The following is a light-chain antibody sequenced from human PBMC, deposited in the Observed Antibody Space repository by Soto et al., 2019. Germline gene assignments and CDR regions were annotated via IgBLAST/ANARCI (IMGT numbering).Light chain of an antibody. CDR3: SLYTSSTFHV. J-gene: IGLJ1*01. CDR2: EVS. Sequence: QSVLTQPPSVSGSPGQSVTISCTGTSSDVGYYNRVSWYQQPPGTAPKLLIYEVSNRPSGVPDRFSGSKSGNTASLTISGLQAEDEADYYCSLYTSSTFHVFGTGTKV. CDR1: SSDVGYYNR. V-gene: IGLV2-18*01.